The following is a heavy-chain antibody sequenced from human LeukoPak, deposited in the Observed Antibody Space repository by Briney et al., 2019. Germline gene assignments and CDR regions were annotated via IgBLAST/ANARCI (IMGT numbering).Heavy chain of an antibody. CDR1: GFTFSSYS. V-gene: IGHV3-21*01. J-gene: IGHJ3*01. Sequence: GGSLRLSCAASGFTFSSYSTNWVRQAPGKGLEWVSSISSSSSYIYYADSVKGRFTISRDNAKNSLYLQMNSLRAEDTAVYYCARDARRDDAFDVWGQGTMVTVSS. CDR3: ARDARRDDAFDV. CDR2: ISSSSSYI. D-gene: IGHD6-6*01.